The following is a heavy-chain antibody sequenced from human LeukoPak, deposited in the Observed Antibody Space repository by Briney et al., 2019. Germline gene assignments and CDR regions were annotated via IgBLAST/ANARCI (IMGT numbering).Heavy chain of an antibody. CDR3: ASGVYDSSGYHFDY. CDR2: IYYSGST. D-gene: IGHD3-22*01. Sequence: SETLSLTCTVSGGSISSYYWSWIRQPPGKGLEWIGYIYYSGSTNYNPSLKSRVTISVDTSKNQFSLKLSSVTAADTAVYYCASGVYDSSGYHFDYWGQGTLVTVSS. CDR1: GGSISSYY. J-gene: IGHJ4*02. V-gene: IGHV4-59*08.